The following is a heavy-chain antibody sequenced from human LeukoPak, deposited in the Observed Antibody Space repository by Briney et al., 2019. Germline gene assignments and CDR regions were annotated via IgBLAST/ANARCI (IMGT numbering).Heavy chain of an antibody. CDR1: GGTFSSYA. CDR2: IIPIFGTA. Sequence: ASVKVSCKASGGTFSSYAISWVRQAPGQGLEWMGGIIPIFGTANYAQKFQGRVTITAVESMSTAYMELSSLRAEDTAVYYCAKDGGLWVSAHWGDSWGRGTLVTVSS. J-gene: IGHJ4*02. V-gene: IGHV1-69*13. CDR3: AKDGGLWVSAHWGDS. D-gene: IGHD7-27*01.